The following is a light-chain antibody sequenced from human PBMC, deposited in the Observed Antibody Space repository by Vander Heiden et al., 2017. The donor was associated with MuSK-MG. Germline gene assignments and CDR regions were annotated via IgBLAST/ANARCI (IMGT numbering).Light chain of an antibody. CDR2: AAS. J-gene: IGKJ5*01. CDR1: QGISSY. V-gene: IGKV1-9*01. CDR3: QQLNSYPPT. Sequence: DIQLTQSPSFLSASVGDRVTITCRASQGISSYLAWYQQKPGKAPKLLIYAASTLQSGVPSRFSGSGSGTEFTLTISSLQPEDFATYYCQQLNSYPPTFGQGTRLGIK.